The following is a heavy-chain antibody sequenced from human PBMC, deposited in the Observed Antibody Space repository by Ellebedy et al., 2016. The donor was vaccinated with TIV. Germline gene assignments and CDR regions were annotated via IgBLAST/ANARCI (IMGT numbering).Heavy chain of an antibody. D-gene: IGHD6-19*01. J-gene: IGHJ5*02. V-gene: IGHV4-59*08. CDR2: VNQRRTT. CDR3: ARMRGVAGPRWFDP. CDR1: GGSFNNDH. Sequence: MPGGSLRLSCLVSGGSFNNDHWSWIRQSPGKGLEWIGYVNQRRTTKYNSSLRSRFTISIDTSKNQFSLTVTSVTAADTAVYFCARMRGVAGPRWFDPWGPGTQVIVSS.